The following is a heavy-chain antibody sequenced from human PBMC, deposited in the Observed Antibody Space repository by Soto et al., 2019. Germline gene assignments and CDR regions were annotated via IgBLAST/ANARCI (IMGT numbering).Heavy chain of an antibody. V-gene: IGHV3-30-3*01. CDR1: GFTFSSYA. CDR2: ISYDGSNK. CDR3: AIEPTVVTPVGAFDI. J-gene: IGHJ3*02. D-gene: IGHD4-17*01. Sequence: PGGSLRLSCAASGFTFSSYAMHWVRQAPGKGLEWVAVISYDGSNKYYADSVKGRFTISRDNSKNTLYLQMNSLRAEDTAVYYCAIEPTVVTPVGAFDIWGQGTMVTVSS.